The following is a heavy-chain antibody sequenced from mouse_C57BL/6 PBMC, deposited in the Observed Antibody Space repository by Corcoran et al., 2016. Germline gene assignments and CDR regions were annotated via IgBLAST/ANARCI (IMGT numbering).Heavy chain of an antibody. D-gene: IGHD2-4*01. CDR3: ASYDYVAY. CDR1: GYTFTPYG. J-gene: IGHJ3*01. V-gene: IGHV9-3*01. Sequence: QIQLVQSGPELKKPGETVKISCKASGYTFTPYGMVWVKQAPGKGLKWMGWINTYSGVPTYADDFKGRFAFSLETSASTAYLQINNLKNEDTATYFCASYDYVAYWGQGTVVTVSA. CDR2: INTYSGVP.